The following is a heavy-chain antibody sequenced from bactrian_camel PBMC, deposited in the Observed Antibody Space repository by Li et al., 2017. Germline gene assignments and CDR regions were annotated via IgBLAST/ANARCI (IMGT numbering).Heavy chain of an antibody. V-gene: IGHV3S53*01. CDR2: IDRDGTT. D-gene: IGHD3*01. J-gene: IGHJ6*01. Sequence: HVQLVESGGGSVQSGGSLRLSCAVSGYTISTYCMAWFRQAPGKEREGIATIDRDGTTFHADSVKGRFAISQDNAKHTVSLQMNSLKPEDTGMYFCAMGPCGAAVRALDEGRADFAFWGQGTQVTVS. CDR3: AMGPCGAAVRALDEGRADFAF. CDR1: GYTISTYC.